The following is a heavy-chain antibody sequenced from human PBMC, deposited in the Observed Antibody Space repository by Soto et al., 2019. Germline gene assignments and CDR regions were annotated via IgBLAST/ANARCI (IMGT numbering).Heavy chain of an antibody. J-gene: IGHJ4*02. CDR2: ISGSGGST. CDR1: GFTFSSYA. Sequence: EVQLLESGGGLVQPGGSLRLSCAASGFTFSSYAMSWVRQAPAKGPEWVSTISGSGGSTFYADSVKGRFTISRDNSKNTLYVQMNSLRAEDTAVYYCAKDTGYTGGWHDYWGQGTLVTVSS. CDR3: AKDTGYTGGWHDY. V-gene: IGHV3-23*01. D-gene: IGHD6-19*01.